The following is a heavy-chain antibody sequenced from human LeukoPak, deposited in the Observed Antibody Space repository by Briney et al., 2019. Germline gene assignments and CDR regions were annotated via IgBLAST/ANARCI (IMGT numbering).Heavy chain of an antibody. CDR2: ISPSGST. J-gene: IGHJ4*02. Sequence: PSETLSLTCSVSGGSINGGNYYWTWIRQPAGKGLEWIGRISPSGSTNYNPSLTSRVTISVDPSKNQFSLKLDLLTAADTAVYYCARVSYHEGVDYWGQGTPVTVSS. D-gene: IGHD2-2*01. V-gene: IGHV4-61*02. CDR1: GGSINGGNYY. CDR3: ARVSYHEGVDY.